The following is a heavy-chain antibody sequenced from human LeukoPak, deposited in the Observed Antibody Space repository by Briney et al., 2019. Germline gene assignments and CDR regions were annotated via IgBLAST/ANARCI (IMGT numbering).Heavy chain of an antibody. CDR1: GGSISSYY. J-gene: IGHJ4*02. Sequence: SGTLSLTCTVSGGSISSYYWSWIRQPPGKGLEWIGYIYYSGSTNYNPSLKSRVTISVDTSKNQLSLKLSSVTAADTAVYYCARGSEGLRLGELSFPFDYWGQGTLVTVSS. CDR2: IYYSGST. D-gene: IGHD3-16*02. V-gene: IGHV4-59*01. CDR3: ARGSEGLRLGELSFPFDY.